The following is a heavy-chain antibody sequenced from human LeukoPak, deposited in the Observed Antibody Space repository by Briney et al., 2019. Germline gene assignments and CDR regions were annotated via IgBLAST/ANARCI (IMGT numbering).Heavy chain of an antibody. J-gene: IGHJ4*02. V-gene: IGHV3-23*01. CDR2: IGGRGVST. Sequence: PGGSLRLSCAASGFTFSSYAMSWVRQAPGKGLEWVSAIGGRGVSTYYADSVKGRFTISRDNSKSTMYLQMNSLRAEDTAVYYCATVRVGASDYWGQGTLVTVSS. D-gene: IGHD1-26*01. CDR3: ATVRVGASDY. CDR1: GFTFSSYA.